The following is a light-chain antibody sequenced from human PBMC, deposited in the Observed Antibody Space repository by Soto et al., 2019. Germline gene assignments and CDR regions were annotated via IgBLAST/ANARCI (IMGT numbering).Light chain of an antibody. J-gene: IGKJ1*01. Sequence: EIVMTQSPANLSVSPWERATLSCRASQSVSNYLAWYQQKPGQAPRLLIFGASTRVTGIPARFSGSGSGTEFTLTISSLQSEDFAVYYCQQYNNWTRTFGQGTKVEIK. CDR2: GAS. CDR1: QSVSNY. V-gene: IGKV3-15*01. CDR3: QQYNNWTRT.